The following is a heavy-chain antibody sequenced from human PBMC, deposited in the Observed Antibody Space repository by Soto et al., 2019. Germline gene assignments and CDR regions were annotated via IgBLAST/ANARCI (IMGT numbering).Heavy chain of an antibody. CDR1: GFTLSSYT. CDR2: ISGTSAFI. V-gene: IGHV3-21*06. J-gene: IGHJ4*02. D-gene: IGHD4-4*01. Sequence: TGGPVRLSGAASGFTLSSYTLNWVRQAPGKGLEWVSSISGTSAFIYFAGSVKGRFSISRDNARNSVHLQMNSLRAEDTAVYYCARGFYSHYFHYWGRGTLVTFSS. CDR3: ARGFYSHYFHY.